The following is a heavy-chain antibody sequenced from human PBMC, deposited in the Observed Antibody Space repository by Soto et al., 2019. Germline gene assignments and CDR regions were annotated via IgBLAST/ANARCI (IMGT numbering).Heavy chain of an antibody. CDR3: ARGYCSSTSCSYYFDF. J-gene: IGHJ4*02. CDR2: IGTAGDT. D-gene: IGHD2-2*01. Sequence: GGSLRLSCAASGFTFSSYDMHWVRQATGKGLEWVSAIGTAGDTYYPGSVKGRFTISRENANNSLYLQMNSLRAEDTVLYYCARGYCSSTSCSYYFDFWGQGTLVTVSS. CDR1: GFTFSSYD. V-gene: IGHV3-13*01.